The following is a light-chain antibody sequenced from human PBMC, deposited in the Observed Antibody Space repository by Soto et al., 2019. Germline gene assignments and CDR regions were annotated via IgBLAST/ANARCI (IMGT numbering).Light chain of an antibody. Sequence: QSALTQPASVSGSPGQSITISCTGTSSDVGSYNLVSWYQQHPGKAPKHMTYEGSKRPTGVSNRFSGSKSGNTASLTISGLQAEDVADYFCCSYAGSVVFGGGTKLTVL. J-gene: IGLJ2*01. CDR3: CSYAGSVV. CDR1: SSDVGSYNL. CDR2: EGS. V-gene: IGLV2-23*01.